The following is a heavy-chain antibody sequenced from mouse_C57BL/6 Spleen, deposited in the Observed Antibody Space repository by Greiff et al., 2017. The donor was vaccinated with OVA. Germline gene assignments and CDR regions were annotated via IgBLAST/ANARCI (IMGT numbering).Heavy chain of an antibody. V-gene: IGHV5-16*01. CDR1: GFTFSDYY. CDR2: INYDGSST. Sequence: DVQLVESEGGLVQPGSSMKLSCTASGFTFSDYYMAWVRQVPEKGLEWVANINYDGSSTYYLDSLKSRFIISRDNAKNILYLQMSSLKSEDTATYYCARPGRGYFDVWGTGTTVTVSS. CDR3: ARPGRGYFDV. J-gene: IGHJ1*03.